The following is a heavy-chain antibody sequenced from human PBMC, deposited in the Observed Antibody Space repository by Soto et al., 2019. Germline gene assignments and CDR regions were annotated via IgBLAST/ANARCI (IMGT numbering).Heavy chain of an antibody. CDR2: IYHTGTT. J-gene: IGHJ5*02. Sequence: SETLSLTCTVSGGSINSGGYPWTWIRQPPGKGLEWIGFIYHTGTTYYNPSLKSRVTISVDRSKNQFSLKLNSVTAADTAVYYCARDLGGYYWFDPWGQGTLVTVSS. CDR3: ARDLGGYYWFDP. CDR1: GGSINSGGYP. D-gene: IGHD5-12*01. V-gene: IGHV4-30-2*01.